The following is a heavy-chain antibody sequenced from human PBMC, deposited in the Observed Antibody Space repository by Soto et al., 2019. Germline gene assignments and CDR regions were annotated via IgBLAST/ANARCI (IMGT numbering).Heavy chain of an antibody. CDR1: GFTFSSYA. CDR2: ISGSGGST. V-gene: IGHV3-23*01. D-gene: IGHD1-1*01. CDR3: AKGGTGSYYYYMDV. J-gene: IGHJ6*03. Sequence: GGSLRLSCAASGFTFSSYAMSWVRQAPGKGLEWVSAISGSGGSTYYADSVKGRFTISRDNSKNTLYLQMNSLRAEDTAVYYCAKGGTGSYYYYMDVWGNGTTVTVSS.